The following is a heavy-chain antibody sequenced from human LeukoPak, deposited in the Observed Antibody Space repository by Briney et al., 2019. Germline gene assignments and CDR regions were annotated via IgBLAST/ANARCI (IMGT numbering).Heavy chain of an antibody. CDR2: IKQDGSEK. V-gene: IGHV3-7*01. CDR1: GFTFSSYW. J-gene: IGHJ4*02. CDR3: VRDQWVAGNFDY. D-gene: IGHD6-19*01. Sequence: GGSLRLSCAASGFTFSSYWMSWVRQAPGKGLEWVANIKQDGSEKCYVASVKGRFTISRDNAKNSLYLQMNSLRAEDTAVYYCVRDQWVAGNFDYWGQGTLVTVSS.